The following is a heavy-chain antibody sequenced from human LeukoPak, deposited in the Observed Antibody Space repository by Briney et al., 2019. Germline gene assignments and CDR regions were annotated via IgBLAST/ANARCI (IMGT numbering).Heavy chain of an antibody. CDR1: GGSISSSSYD. J-gene: IGHJ4*02. V-gene: IGHV4-39*01. Sequence: SETLSLTCTVSGGSISSSSYDWGWLRQPPGKGLEWIVSIYYSGSTYYHPSLKSRFTISVDTSKNQFSRKLSSVTAQDTAVYYCATWPGYCSGGSCRPKYFDYWGQGTLVRVST. CDR2: IYYSGST. D-gene: IGHD2-15*01. CDR3: ATWPGYCSGGSCRPKYFDY.